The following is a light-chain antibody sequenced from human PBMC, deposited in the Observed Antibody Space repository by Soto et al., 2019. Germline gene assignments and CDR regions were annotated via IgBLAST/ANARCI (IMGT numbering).Light chain of an antibody. Sequence: DIQMTQSPSTLSASVGDRVTITCRASQSINNWLAWYQVKPGKAPKLLIYDASTLASGVPPKFSGSGSGTEVTLSNSTLQPDDFAPYYCQQYASYTPTFGQGTKVGIK. CDR1: QSINNW. CDR3: QQYASYTPT. J-gene: IGKJ1*01. V-gene: IGKV1-5*01. CDR2: DAS.